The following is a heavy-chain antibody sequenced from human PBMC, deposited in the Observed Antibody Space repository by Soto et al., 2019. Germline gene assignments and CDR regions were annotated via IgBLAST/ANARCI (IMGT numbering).Heavy chain of an antibody. CDR1: GYTFSTYG. CDR2: ISAGNGNT. J-gene: IGHJ4*02. Sequence: QVQLVQSVAEVKKPGASVKVSCKASGYTFSTYGIIWVRQAPGQGLDFMGWISAGNGNTDYAQRFQGRVTMTTDTSTSTASMELRSLRSDDTAVYYRARGPIYGPYDYWGQGTLVTVSS. CDR3: ARGPIYGPYDY. D-gene: IGHD3-16*01. V-gene: IGHV1-18*01.